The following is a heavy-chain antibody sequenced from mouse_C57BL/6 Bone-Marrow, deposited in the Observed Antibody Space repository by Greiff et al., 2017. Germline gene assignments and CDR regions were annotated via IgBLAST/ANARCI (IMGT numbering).Heavy chain of an antibody. CDR1: GYTFTSYW. Sequence: QVQLQQPGAELVMPGASVKLSCKASGYTFTSYWMHWVKQRPGQGLEWIGEIDPSDSYTNYNQTLKGKSTLTVDKSSSTAYMQLSSLTSEDSAVYYCAREGTTVDWYFDVWGTGTTVTVSS. J-gene: IGHJ1*03. CDR3: AREGTTVDWYFDV. V-gene: IGHV1-69*01. D-gene: IGHD1-1*01. CDR2: IDPSDSYT.